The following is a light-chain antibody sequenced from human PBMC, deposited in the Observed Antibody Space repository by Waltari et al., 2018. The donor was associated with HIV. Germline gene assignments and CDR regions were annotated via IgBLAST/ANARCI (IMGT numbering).Light chain of an antibody. J-gene: IGLJ2*01. CDR3: VTWDDNLNGPV. CDR1: SSNIGDNP. CDR2: TNR. V-gene: IGLV1-44*01. Sequence: QSVLTQPPSVSGTPGQRVTISCSGSSSNIGDNPVSWYRQLPGTAPTLLIYTNRQPPSGVPARVSGSKSGTSASLAISGLQSEDEANYYCVTWDDNLNGPVFGGGTRLTVL.